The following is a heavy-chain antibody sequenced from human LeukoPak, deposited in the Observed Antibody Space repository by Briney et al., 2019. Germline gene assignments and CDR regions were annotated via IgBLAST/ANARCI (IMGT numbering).Heavy chain of an antibody. Sequence: SETLSLTCTDSGGSISSYYWSWIRQPPGKGLEWFGYIYYSRSTNYNPSLKSRVTISLDTSKNQFSLKLSSVTAADTAVYYCARVAAAGGYNWFDPWGQGTLVTVSS. D-gene: IGHD6-13*01. CDR2: IYYSRST. V-gene: IGHV4-59*01. CDR1: GGSISSYY. CDR3: ARVAAAGGYNWFDP. J-gene: IGHJ5*02.